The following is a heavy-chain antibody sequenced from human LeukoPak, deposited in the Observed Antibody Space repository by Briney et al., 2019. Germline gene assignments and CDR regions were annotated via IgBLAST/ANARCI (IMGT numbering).Heavy chain of an antibody. Sequence: GGSLRLSCAASGFTFNKYAMSWVRQAPGKGLEWVSAIIDSGESTYYADSVKGRFTISRDNSKNTVYLQMSSLRAEDTAVYYCAKTAQDCSDGPCYPGYFYYMDVWGKGTTVTVSS. J-gene: IGHJ6*03. CDR2: IIDSGEST. CDR1: GFTFNKYA. CDR3: AKTAQDCSDGPCYPGYFYYMDV. V-gene: IGHV3-23*01. D-gene: IGHD2-15*01.